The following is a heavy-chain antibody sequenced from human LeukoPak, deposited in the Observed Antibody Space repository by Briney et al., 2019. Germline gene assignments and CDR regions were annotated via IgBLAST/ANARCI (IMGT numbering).Heavy chain of an antibody. Sequence: ASVKVSCKASGYTFTGYYMHWVRQAPGQGLEWMGWINPNSGGTNYAQKFQGRFTMTRDTSISTAYMELSRLRSDDTAVYYCARASRYCSSTSCLYYFDYWGQGTLVTVSS. J-gene: IGHJ4*02. CDR2: INPNSGGT. CDR3: ARASRYCSSTSCLYYFDY. V-gene: IGHV1-2*02. D-gene: IGHD2-2*01. CDR1: GYTFTGYY.